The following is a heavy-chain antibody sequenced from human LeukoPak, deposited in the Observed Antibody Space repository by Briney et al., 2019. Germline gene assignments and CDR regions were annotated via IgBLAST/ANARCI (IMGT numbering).Heavy chain of an antibody. V-gene: IGHV3-7*01. CDR3: ARGDFNDYGDYVDAFEI. D-gene: IGHD4-17*01. Sequence: PGGSLRLSCAASRYTFSRYWMSWARQAPGKGLEWVANIKPDGSEKYCVDSVKGRFTISRDNAKKSLYLQMNSLRAEDTAVYYCARGDFNDYGDYVDAFEIWGQGTMVIVSA. CDR1: RYTFSRYW. CDR2: IKPDGSEK. J-gene: IGHJ3*02.